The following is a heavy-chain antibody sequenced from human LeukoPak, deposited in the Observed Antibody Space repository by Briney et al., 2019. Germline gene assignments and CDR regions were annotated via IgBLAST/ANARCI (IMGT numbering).Heavy chain of an antibody. CDR3: ARDEGGYYDTSGYYWVY. V-gene: IGHV3-33*08. CDR1: GFTFSSYA. CDR2: VWYDGGNK. D-gene: IGHD3-22*01. Sequence: GGSLRLSCAASGFTFSSYAMSWVRQAPGKGLEWVAIVWYDGGNKYYADSVKGRFTISRDNSKNTLYLQMDSLRAEDTAVYFCARDEGGYYDTSGYYWVYWGQGTLVTVSP. J-gene: IGHJ4*02.